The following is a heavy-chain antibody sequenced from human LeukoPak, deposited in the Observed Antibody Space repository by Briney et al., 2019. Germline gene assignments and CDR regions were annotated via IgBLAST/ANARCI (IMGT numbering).Heavy chain of an antibody. V-gene: IGHV1-2*02. CDR1: RYTFTGYY. J-gene: IGHJ1*01. Sequence: ASVKVSCKASRYTFTGYYMHWVRQAPGQGLEWMGWINPNSGGTNYAQKFQGRVTMTRDTSISTAYMELSRLRSDNTAVYYCARSNRIAVASAEYFQHWGQGTLVTVSS. CDR3: ARSNRIAVASAEYFQH. CDR2: INPNSGGT. D-gene: IGHD6-19*01.